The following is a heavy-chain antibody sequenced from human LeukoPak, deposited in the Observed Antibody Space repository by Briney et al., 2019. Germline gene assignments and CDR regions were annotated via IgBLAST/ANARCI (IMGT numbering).Heavy chain of an antibody. D-gene: IGHD3-3*01. CDR3: ARQKRLRITIFGVVTTVALDI. Sequence: SETLSLTCAVYGGSFSGYYWSWIRQPPGKGLEWIGEINHSGSTNYNPSLKSRVTISVDTSKNQFSLKLSSVTAADTAVYYCARQKRLRITIFGVVTTVALDIWGQGTMVTVSS. V-gene: IGHV4-34*01. CDR1: GGSFSGYY. J-gene: IGHJ3*02. CDR2: INHSGST.